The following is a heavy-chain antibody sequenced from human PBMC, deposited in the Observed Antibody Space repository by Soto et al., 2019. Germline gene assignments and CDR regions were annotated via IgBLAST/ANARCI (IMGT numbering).Heavy chain of an antibody. J-gene: IGHJ3*02. CDR3: TTDPLGIGRYFDWLPNGDAFDI. V-gene: IGHV3-7*05. D-gene: IGHD3-9*01. Sequence: GGSLRLSCVASRITFIGYWMSWVRQAPGRGLEWVATIRQDGGQMYYVDSVKGRFTISRDRAKNSLYLQMNSLKTEDTAVYYCTTDPLGIGRYFDWLPNGDAFDIWGQGTMVTVSS. CDR1: RITFIGYW. CDR2: IRQDGGQM.